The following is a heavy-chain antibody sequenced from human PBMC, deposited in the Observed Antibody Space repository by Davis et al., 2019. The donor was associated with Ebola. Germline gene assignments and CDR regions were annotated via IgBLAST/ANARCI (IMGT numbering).Heavy chain of an antibody. CDR1: GFTFSSYG. D-gene: IGHD6-13*01. Sequence: GESLKISCAASGFTFSSYGMHWVRQAPGKGLEWVANIKQDGSAKYYVDSVKGRFTISRDNAKNSLYLQMNSLRDEDTAVYYCASLSSWYRGGYYYYGMDVWGQGTTVTVSS. V-gene: IGHV3-7*01. CDR3: ASLSSWYRGGYYYYGMDV. J-gene: IGHJ6*02. CDR2: IKQDGSAK.